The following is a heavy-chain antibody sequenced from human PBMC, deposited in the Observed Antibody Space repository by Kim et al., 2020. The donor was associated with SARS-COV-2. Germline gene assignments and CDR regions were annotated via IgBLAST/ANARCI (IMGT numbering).Heavy chain of an antibody. CDR1: GFTFSSYG. V-gene: IGHV3-30*18. J-gene: IGHJ4*02. CDR3: AKETWPIAVAGTTPFDY. CDR2: ISYDGSNK. D-gene: IGHD6-19*01. Sequence: GGSLRLSCAASGFTFSSYGMHWVRQAPGKGLEWVAVISYDGSNKYYADSVKGRFTISRDNSKNTLYLQMNSLRAEDTAVYYCAKETWPIAVAGTTPFDYWGQGTLVTVSS.